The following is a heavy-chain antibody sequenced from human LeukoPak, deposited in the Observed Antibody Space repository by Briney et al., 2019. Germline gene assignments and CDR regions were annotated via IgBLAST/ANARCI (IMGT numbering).Heavy chain of an antibody. CDR2: INHSGST. D-gene: IGHD2-15*01. CDR3: ASLGYCSGGSCLRPRAFDI. Sequence: PSETLSLTCAVYGESFSDYYWSYIRQPPGRGLECIGEINHSGSTNYNPSLTSRVTISVDTSKNQFSLKLNSVTAADTAVYYCASLGYCSGGSCLRPRAFDIWGQGTMVTVSS. CDR1: GESFSDYY. J-gene: IGHJ3*02. V-gene: IGHV4-34*01.